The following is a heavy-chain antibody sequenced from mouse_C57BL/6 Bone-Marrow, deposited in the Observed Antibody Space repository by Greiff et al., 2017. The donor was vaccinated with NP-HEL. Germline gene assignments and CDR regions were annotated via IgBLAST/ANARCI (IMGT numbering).Heavy chain of an antibody. V-gene: IGHV1-54*01. CDR2: INPGSGGT. CDR1: GYAFTNYL. J-gene: IGHJ3*01. Sequence: QVQLKESGAELVRPGTSVKVSCKASGYAFTNYLIEWVKQRPGQGLEWIGVINPGSGGTNYNEKFKGKATLTADKSSSTAYMQLSSLTSEDSAVYFCASSFGWFAYWGQGTLVTVSA. CDR3: ASSFGWFAY.